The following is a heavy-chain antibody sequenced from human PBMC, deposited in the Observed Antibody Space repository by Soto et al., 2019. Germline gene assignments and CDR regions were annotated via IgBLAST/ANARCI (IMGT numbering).Heavy chain of an antibody. Sequence: GESLKISCKGSGYSFTSYWIGWVRQMPGKVLEWMGIIYPGDSDTRYSPSFQGQVTISADKSISTAYLQWSSLKASDTAMYYCARQEDHNEFCYYYDMDVWGQGXTVTVYS. CDR3: ARQEDHNEFCYYYDMDV. V-gene: IGHV5-51*01. J-gene: IGHJ6*02. CDR1: GYSFTSYW. CDR2: IYPGDSDT.